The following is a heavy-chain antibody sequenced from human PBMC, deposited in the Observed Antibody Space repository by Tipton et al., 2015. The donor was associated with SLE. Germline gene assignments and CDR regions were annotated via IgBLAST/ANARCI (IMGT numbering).Heavy chain of an antibody. J-gene: IGHJ6*01. V-gene: IGHV4-34*01. CDR2: INHSGST. CDR1: GGSFSGYY. CDR3: ARDIGYYYDPTGDGMDV. Sequence: TLSLTCAVYGGSFSGYYWTWIRQPPGKGLEWIGEINHSGSTNYNPSLKSRVTISVDTSKNQFSLKLSSVTAADTAVYYCARDIGYYYDPTGDGMDVWGQGTMVTVSS. D-gene: IGHD3-22*01.